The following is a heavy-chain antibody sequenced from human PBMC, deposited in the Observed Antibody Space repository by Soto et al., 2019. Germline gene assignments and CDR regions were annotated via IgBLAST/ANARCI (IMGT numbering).Heavy chain of an antibody. V-gene: IGHV4-39*01. J-gene: IGHJ3*02. CDR1: GGSISSSSYY. CDR2: IYYSGST. CDR3: ARQPKYSSSSDQTKQWLVQGLPGAFDI. Sequence: SETLSLTCTVSGGSISSSSYYWGWIRQPPGKGLEWIGSIYYSGSTYYNPSLKSRVTISVDTSKNQFSLKLSSVTAADTAVYYCARQPKYSSSSDQTKQWLVQGLPGAFDIWGQGTMVTVSS. D-gene: IGHD6-6*01.